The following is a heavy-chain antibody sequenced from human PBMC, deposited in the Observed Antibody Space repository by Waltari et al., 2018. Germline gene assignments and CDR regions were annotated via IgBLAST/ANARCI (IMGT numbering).Heavy chain of an antibody. D-gene: IGHD3-3*01. CDR3: ARPYDFWSGYGPFDY. Sequence: EVQLVESGGGLVQPGGSLRLSCAASGFTFSSYWMSWVRQAPGKGVDWGANIKQEGSEKYYGDSVKGRFTSSRDNAKNSLYLQMNSLRAEDTAVYYCARPYDFWSGYGPFDYWGQGTLVTVSS. V-gene: IGHV3-7*01. CDR2: IKQEGSEK. CDR1: GFTFSSYW. J-gene: IGHJ4*02.